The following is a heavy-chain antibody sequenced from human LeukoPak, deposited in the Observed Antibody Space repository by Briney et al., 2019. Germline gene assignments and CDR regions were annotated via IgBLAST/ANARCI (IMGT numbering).Heavy chain of an antibody. Sequence: GGSLRLSCAASGFTFSSYAMHWVRQAPGKGLEWVAVISYDGSNKYYADSVKGRFTISRDNSKNTLYLQMNSLRAEDTAVYYCARGPGGDYDGYYGMDVWGQGTTVTVSS. J-gene: IGHJ6*02. CDR3: ARGPGGDYDGYYGMDV. D-gene: IGHD4-17*01. V-gene: IGHV3-30-3*01. CDR1: GFTFSSYA. CDR2: ISYDGSNK.